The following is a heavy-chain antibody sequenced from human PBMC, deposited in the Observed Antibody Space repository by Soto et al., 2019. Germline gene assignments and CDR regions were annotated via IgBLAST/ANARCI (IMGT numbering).Heavy chain of an antibody. D-gene: IGHD2-21*01. CDR2: ISGGSSYT. CDR3: AKTIVAASGYYFDH. V-gene: IGHV3-11*06. CDR1: GFSFGESY. J-gene: IGHJ4*02. Sequence: QVQLVESGGGFVKPGGSLGLGCAAPGFSFGESYLRRVRQAPGKGLEWLSYISGGSSYTNYADSVKGRFTISRDNAKRSLYLEMNSLRADDTAVYYCAKTIVAASGYYFDHWGQGNLVTVSS.